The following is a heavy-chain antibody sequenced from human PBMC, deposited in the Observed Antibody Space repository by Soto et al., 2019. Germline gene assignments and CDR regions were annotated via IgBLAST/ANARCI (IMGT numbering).Heavy chain of an antibody. Sequence: HPGGSLRLSCTASGFTFGDYAMSWFRQAPGKGLEWVTFIRSKAYGGTTEYAASVKGRFTISRDDSKSIAYLQMNSLKTEDTAVYYCTRGGESIYSGSYMGIDAFDIWGQGTMVTVSS. V-gene: IGHV3-49*03. D-gene: IGHD1-26*01. J-gene: IGHJ3*02. CDR3: TRGGESIYSGSYMGIDAFDI. CDR2: IRSKAYGGTT. CDR1: GFTFGDYA.